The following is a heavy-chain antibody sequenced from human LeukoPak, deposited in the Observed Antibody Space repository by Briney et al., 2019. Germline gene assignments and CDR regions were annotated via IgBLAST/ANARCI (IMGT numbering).Heavy chain of an antibody. D-gene: IGHD3-22*01. V-gene: IGHV3-33*01. J-gene: IGHJ3*02. CDR3: AGYYYDSSGYSKFHAFDI. Sequence: GGSLRLSCAASGFTFSSYGMHWVRQAPGKGLEWVAVIWYDGSNKYYADSVKGRFTISRDNSKNTLYLQMNSLRAEDTAVYYCAGYYYDSSGYSKFHAFDIWGQGTMVTVSS. CDR1: GFTFSSYG. CDR2: IWYDGSNK.